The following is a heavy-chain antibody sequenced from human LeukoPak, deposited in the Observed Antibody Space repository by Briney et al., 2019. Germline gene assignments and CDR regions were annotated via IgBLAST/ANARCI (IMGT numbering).Heavy chain of an antibody. CDR1: GYTFTDYY. CDR2: INPNSGAT. J-gene: IGHJ4*02. Sequence: GSVKVSCKASGYTFTDYYIHWVRLAPGQGLEWMGWINPNSGATNSAQKFEGRVTMTRDTSISTAYMELTSLRSDDTAVFYCARDSGFGQLLNYYFDYWGQGTLVTVSS. D-gene: IGHD2-2*01. V-gene: IGHV1-2*02. CDR3: ARDSGFGQLLNYYFDY.